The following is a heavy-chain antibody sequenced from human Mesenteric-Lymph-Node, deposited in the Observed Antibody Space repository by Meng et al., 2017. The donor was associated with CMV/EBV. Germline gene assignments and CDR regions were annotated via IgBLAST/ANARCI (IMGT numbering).Heavy chain of an antibody. J-gene: IGHJ3*02. CDR1: ALTFNRYG. CDR2: IRFDGSNK. Sequence: GGSLRLSCAASALTFNRYGMHWVRQAPGKGLEWVAFIRFDGSNKYYADSVKGRFTISRDNSKNTLYVQMNSLRAEDTAVYYCAKSYYSDSNGYYDAFDIWGQGTMVTV. D-gene: IGHD3-22*01. CDR3: AKSYYSDSNGYYDAFDI. V-gene: IGHV3-30*02.